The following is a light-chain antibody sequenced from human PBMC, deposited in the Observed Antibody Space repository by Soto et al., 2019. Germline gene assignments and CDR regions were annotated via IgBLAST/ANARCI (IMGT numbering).Light chain of an antibody. J-gene: IGKJ1*01. CDR3: QQRSNWPFT. CDR1: QSVSSY. Sequence: EIVLTQSPATLSLSPGERATLSCRASQSVSSYLAWYQQKPGQAPRLLIYDASNRATGIPARFSGSGSGTDFPLTISSLEPEDFAVYYCQQRSNWPFTFGQGTKVEIK. V-gene: IGKV3-11*01. CDR2: DAS.